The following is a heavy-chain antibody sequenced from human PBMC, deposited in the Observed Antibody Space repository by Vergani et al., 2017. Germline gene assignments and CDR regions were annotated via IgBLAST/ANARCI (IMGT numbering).Heavy chain of an antibody. CDR2: ISGSGGST. CDR1: GFTFSSYA. D-gene: IGHD3-22*01. Sequence: EVQLVESGGGLIQPGGSLRLSCAASGFTFSSYAMSWVHQAPGKGLEWVSAISGSGGSTYYADSVKVRFTISRDNSKNTLYLQMNSLRAEDTAVYYCAKDGPTYYYDSSGYLPDAFDIWGQGTMVTVSS. CDR3: AKDGPTYYYDSSGYLPDAFDI. J-gene: IGHJ3*02. V-gene: IGHV3-23*04.